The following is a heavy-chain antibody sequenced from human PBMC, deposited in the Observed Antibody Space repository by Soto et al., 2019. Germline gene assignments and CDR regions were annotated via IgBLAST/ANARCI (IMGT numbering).Heavy chain of an antibody. CDR1: GYTFTGYA. Sequence: QVQLVQSGAEEKKPGASVKVSCKASGYTFTGYAMHWVRQAPGQRLEWMGWINAGNGNTKYSQKFQGRVTITRDTSASTAYMELSSLRPEDTAVHYCARAVAVAADFDYWGQRTLVTVSS. V-gene: IGHV1-3*05. J-gene: IGHJ4*02. CDR3: ARAVAVAADFDY. CDR2: INAGNGNT. D-gene: IGHD6-19*01.